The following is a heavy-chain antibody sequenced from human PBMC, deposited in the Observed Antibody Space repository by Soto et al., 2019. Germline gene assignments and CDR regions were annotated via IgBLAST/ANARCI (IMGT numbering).Heavy chain of an antibody. D-gene: IGHD5-12*01. Sequence: GSGPTLVNPTQTLTLTCTFSGFSLSTSGMCVSWIRQPPGKALEWLARIDWDDDKYYSTSLKTRLTISKDTSKNQVVLTMTNMDPVDTATYYCARMLEWLRPSRAYYYYGMDVWGQGTTVTVSS. V-gene: IGHV2-70*11. CDR3: ARMLEWLRPSRAYYYYGMDV. CDR1: GFSLSTSGMC. CDR2: IDWDDDK. J-gene: IGHJ6*02.